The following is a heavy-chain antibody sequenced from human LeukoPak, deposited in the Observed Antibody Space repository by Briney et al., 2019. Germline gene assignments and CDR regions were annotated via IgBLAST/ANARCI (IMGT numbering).Heavy chain of an antibody. CDR1: GYTFTGHD. J-gene: IGHJ4*02. D-gene: IGHD5-24*01. CDR3: ARGDGYKYYFDY. CDR2: LNPNSGDT. Sequence: ASVKVSCKASGYTFTGHDINWVRQATGQGLEWMGWLNPNSGDTGYAQKFQGRVTMTRDTSISTAYMELSRLRSDDTAVYYCARGDGYKYYFDYWGQGTLVTVSS. V-gene: IGHV1-8*01.